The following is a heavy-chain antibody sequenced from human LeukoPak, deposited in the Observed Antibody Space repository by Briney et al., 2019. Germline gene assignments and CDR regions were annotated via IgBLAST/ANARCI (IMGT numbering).Heavy chain of an antibody. CDR2: IWYDGSNK. CDR1: GFTFSSYG. V-gene: IGHV3-33*01. D-gene: IGHD3-3*01. J-gene: IGHJ6*02. Sequence: GGSLRLSCAASGFTFSSYGMHWVRQAPGKGLEWVAVIWYDGSNKYYADSVKGRFTISRDNSKNTLYLQMNSLRAEDTAVYYCARERAYYDFWSGYSSGMDAWGQGTTVTVSS. CDR3: ARERAYYDFWSGYSSGMDA.